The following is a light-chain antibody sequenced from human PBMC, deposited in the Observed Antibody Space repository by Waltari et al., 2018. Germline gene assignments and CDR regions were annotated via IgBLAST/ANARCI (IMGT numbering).Light chain of an antibody. Sequence: IQFTQSPSFLSASVGNRVTITCRASQGISTYLAWYQRKPGKAPNLLIYDASTLQNGVPSRFSGSGSGTEFTLTISSLQPEDFATYYCQHVKSYPLTFGGGTEVEIK. CDR3: QHVKSYPLT. V-gene: IGKV1-9*01. CDR1: QGISTY. CDR2: DAS. J-gene: IGKJ4*02.